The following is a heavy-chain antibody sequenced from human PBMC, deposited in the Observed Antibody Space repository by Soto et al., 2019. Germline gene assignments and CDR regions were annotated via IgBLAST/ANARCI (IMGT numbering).Heavy chain of an antibody. Sequence: GGSLRLSCSASGFSFVNYAMNWVRQAPGKGLEWVSGLSGSGTSTYYADSVKGRFTISRDNSRDTLFLQMNSLTADDTAVYYCAKATTNGGWFNHFYSGGQVALVTV. CDR3: AKATTNGGWFNHFYS. D-gene: IGHD6-19*01. CDR2: LSGSGTST. J-gene: IGHJ4*02. V-gene: IGHV3-23*01. CDR1: GFSFVNYA.